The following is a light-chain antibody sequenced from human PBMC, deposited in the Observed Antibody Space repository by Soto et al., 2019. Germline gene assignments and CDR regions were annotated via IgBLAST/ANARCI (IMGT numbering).Light chain of an antibody. J-gene: IGKJ2*02. CDR3: QQYGSSPPCT. CDR2: GAS. CDR1: QSVSSY. Sequence: EIVLTQSPGPLSLSPGQRVTLSCRASQSVSSYLAWYQQKPGQAPRLLIYGASSRATGTPDRFSGSGSGTYFTLTISRLEPEDFAVYYCQQYGSSPPCTFGQGTKLEIK. V-gene: IGKV3-20*01.